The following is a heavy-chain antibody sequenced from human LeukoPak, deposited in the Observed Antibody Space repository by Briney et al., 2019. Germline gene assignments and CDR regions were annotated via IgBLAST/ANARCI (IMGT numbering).Heavy chain of an antibody. D-gene: IGHD6-13*01. CDR3: ARGSSWYYFDY. J-gene: IGHJ4*02. CDR1: GFTVSSNY. Sequence: GGSLRLSCAASGFTVSSNYMSWVRQALGKGLEWVSVIYSGGSTYYADSVKGRFTISRDNSKNTLYLQMNSLRAEDTAVYYCARGSSWYYFDYWGQGTLVTVSS. CDR2: IYSGGST. V-gene: IGHV3-53*01.